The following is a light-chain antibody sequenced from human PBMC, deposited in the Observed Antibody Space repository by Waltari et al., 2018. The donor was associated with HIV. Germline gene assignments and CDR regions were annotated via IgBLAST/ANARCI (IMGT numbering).Light chain of an antibody. V-gene: IGKV3-20*01. CDR3: QQYGSSPLT. J-gene: IGKJ4*01. Sequence: EIVLTQSTGTLSLSPGERATLSRRASQSVSSSYLAWYQQKPGQAPRRLIYGASRRATCIPDRFSGSWSGTDFTLTISRLEPEDFAVYYCQQYGSSPLTFGGGTKVEIK. CDR2: GAS. CDR1: QSVSSSY.